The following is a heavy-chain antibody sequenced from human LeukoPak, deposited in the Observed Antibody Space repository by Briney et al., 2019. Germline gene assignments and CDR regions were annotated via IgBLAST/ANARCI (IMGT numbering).Heavy chain of an antibody. D-gene: IGHD2-8*01. CDR1: GGSISSGSYY. Sequence: SETLSLTCTVSGGSISSGSYYWSWIRQPAGKGLEWIGRIYTSGSTNYNPSLKSRVTISVDTSKNQFSLKLSSVTAADTAVYYCAGGRMVPFPNWFDPWGQGTLVTVSS. CDR2: IYTSGST. J-gene: IGHJ5*02. V-gene: IGHV4-61*02. CDR3: AGGRMVPFPNWFDP.